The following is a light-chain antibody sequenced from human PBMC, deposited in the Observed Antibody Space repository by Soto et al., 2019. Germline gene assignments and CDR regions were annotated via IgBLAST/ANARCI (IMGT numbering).Light chain of an antibody. CDR1: QSISST. CDR3: QQYTNWPLT. V-gene: IGKV3-15*01. Sequence: EIEMTQSPATLSVSPGERAALPCRSSQSISSTLAWYQQKPGQAPRLLIYAASTRATGVPAWFSGSGSGTDFTLTISCLQSEDFAIDYCQQYTNWPLTFGQGTKVDIK. CDR2: AAS. J-gene: IGKJ1*01.